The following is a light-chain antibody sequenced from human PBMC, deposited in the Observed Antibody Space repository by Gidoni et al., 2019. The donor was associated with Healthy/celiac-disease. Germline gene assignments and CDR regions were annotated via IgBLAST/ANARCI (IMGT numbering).Light chain of an antibody. J-gene: IGKJ2*01. CDR1: QSVSSRY. CDR2: GAA. V-gene: IGKV3-20*01. CDR3: QQYGSSPYT. Sequence: VLTQSPGTLSLSPGERATLSCRDSQSVSSRYLAWYQQKPGQAPRLLIYGAASRDTGIPDRFSGSGSGKDFTLTISRLEPEDVAVYYCQQYGSSPYTFGQGTKLEIK.